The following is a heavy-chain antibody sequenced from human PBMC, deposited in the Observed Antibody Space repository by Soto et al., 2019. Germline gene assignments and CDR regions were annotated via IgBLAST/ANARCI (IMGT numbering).Heavy chain of an antibody. CDR2: TRHKPNNYIT. D-gene: IGHD3-22*01. CDR3: ARGDYYDISGPFSDAFDI. CDR1: GYTFTSYG. V-gene: IGHV3-72*01. Sequence: SCKASGYTFTSYGISWVRQAPGQGLEWVGRTRHKPNNYITEYAASVRGRFTISRDDSKNSVYLQMNSLRAEDTAVYYCARGDYYDISGPFSDAFDIWGQGTMVTVSS. J-gene: IGHJ3*02.